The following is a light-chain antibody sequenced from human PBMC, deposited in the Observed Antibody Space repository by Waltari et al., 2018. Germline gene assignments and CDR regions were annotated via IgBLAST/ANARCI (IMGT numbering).Light chain of an antibody. J-gene: IGLJ2*01. CDR3: DSWDSSLSAVV. V-gene: IGLV1-51*01. Sequence: QSVLTQPPSVSAAPGQKVTIPCSGSRYNIGSHFVSWFQQLPGTAPKLVIYDNNKRPSGIPDRFSGSKSGTSATLGITGLQTGDEADYYCDSWDSSLSAVVFGGGTKVTVL. CDR2: DNN. CDR1: RYNIGSHF.